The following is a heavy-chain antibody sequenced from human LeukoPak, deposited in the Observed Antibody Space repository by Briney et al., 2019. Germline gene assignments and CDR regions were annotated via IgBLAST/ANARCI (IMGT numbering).Heavy chain of an antibody. CDR1: GGSFSGYY. CDR3: ARGDCTNGVCYIFDY. D-gene: IGHD2-8*01. J-gene: IGHJ4*02. CDR2: INHSGST. V-gene: IGHV4-34*01. Sequence: SETLSLTCAVYGGSFSGYYWSWIRQPRGKGLEWIGEINHSGSTNYNPSLKSRVTISVDTSKNQFSLKLSSVTAADTAVYYCARGDCTNGVCYIFDYWGQGTLVTVYS.